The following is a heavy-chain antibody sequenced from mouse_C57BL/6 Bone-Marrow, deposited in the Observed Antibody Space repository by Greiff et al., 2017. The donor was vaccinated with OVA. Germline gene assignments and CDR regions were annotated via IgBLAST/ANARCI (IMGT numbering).Heavy chain of an antibody. CDR2: IYPGSGST. D-gene: IGHD1-1*01. Sequence: QVQLQQPGAELVKPGASVKMSCKASGYTFTSYWITWVKQRPGQGLEWIGDIYPGSGSTNYNEKFKSKATLTVDTSSSTAYMRLSSLTSEDSAVYYCARAYYYGSSYWFAYWGQGTLVTVSA. J-gene: IGHJ3*01. CDR1: GYTFTSYW. CDR3: ARAYYYGSSYWFAY. V-gene: IGHV1-55*01.